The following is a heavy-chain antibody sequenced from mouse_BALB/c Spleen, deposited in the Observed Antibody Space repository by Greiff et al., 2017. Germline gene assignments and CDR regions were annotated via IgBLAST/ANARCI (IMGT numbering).Heavy chain of an antibody. CDR1: GYSITSDYA. D-gene: IGHD2-10*02. J-gene: IGHJ4*01. V-gene: IGHV3-2*02. Sequence: EVKLMESGPGLVKPSQSLSLTCTVTGYSITSDYAWNWIRQFPGNKLEWMGYISYSGSTSYNPSLKSRISITRDTSKNQFFLQLNSVTTEDTATYYCARKYGNYGAMDYWGQGTSVTVSS. CDR2: ISYSGST. CDR3: ARKYGNYGAMDY.